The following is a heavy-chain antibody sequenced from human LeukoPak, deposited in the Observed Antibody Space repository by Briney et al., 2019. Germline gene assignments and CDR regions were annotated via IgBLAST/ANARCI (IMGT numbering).Heavy chain of an antibody. J-gene: IGHJ4*02. Sequence: PETLSLTCTVSGGSISSSSYYWGWIRQPPGKGLEWIGSIYYSGSTYHNPSLKSRVTISVDTSKNQFSLKLSSVTAADTAVYYCARVVGYSSGWSPRFDYWGQGTLVTVSS. CDR2: IYYSGST. CDR3: ARVVGYSSGWSPRFDY. CDR1: GGSISSSSYY. D-gene: IGHD6-19*01. V-gene: IGHV4-39*07.